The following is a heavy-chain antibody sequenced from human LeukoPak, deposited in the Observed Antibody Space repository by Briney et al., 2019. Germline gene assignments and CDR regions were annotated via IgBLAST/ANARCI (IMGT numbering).Heavy chain of an antibody. D-gene: IGHD1-14*01. V-gene: IGHV4-61*01. CDR2: IYYSGST. Sequence: PSETLSLTCTVSGGSVSSGSYYWSWIRQPPGKGLEWIGYIYYSGSTNYNPSLKSRVTISVDTSKNQFSLKLSSVTAADTAVYYCLGSITNYYFGYWGQGTLVTVSS. CDR3: LGSITNYYFGY. CDR1: GGSVSSGSYY. J-gene: IGHJ4*02.